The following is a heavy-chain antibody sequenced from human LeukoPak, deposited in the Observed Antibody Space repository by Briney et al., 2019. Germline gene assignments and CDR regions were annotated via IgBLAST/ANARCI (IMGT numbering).Heavy chain of an antibody. J-gene: IGHJ6*01. CDR3: AKAVIAAGGERGYFDN. CDR2: ISSDASNK. D-gene: IGHD6-13*01. CDR1: GFNFSSYG. Sequence: CLRPSCAASGFNFSSYGMHWVRQTPGKGLEWLAVISSDASNKYFADSVKVRFTSPRKTSKTTPSLQMNILTSKATAVYYFAKAVIAAGGERGYFDNWGQGTTVTVSS. V-gene: IGHV3-30*18.